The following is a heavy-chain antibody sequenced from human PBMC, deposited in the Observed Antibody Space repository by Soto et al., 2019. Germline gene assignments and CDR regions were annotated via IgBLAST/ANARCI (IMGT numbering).Heavy chain of an antibody. CDR1: GFTFSSYS. V-gene: IGHV3-21*01. Sequence: GGSLRLSCAASGFTFSSYSMNWVRQAPGKGLEWVSSISSSSSYIYYADSVKGRFTISRDNAKNSLYLQMNSLRAEDTAVYYCARDDSSGYHTRDAFDIWGQGAMVTVSS. CDR3: ARDDSSGYHTRDAFDI. D-gene: IGHD3-22*01. J-gene: IGHJ3*02. CDR2: ISSSSSYI.